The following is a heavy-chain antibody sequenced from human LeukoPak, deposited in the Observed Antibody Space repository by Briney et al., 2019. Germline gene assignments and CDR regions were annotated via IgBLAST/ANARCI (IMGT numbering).Heavy chain of an antibody. CDR1: GYTFTSYY. CDR3: ARVGYYYDSSGYYGAFDI. Sequence: ASVKVSCKESGYTFTSYYMHWVRQAPGQGLEWMGIINPSGGSTSYAQKFQGRVTMTRDTSTGTVYMELSSLRSEDTAVYYCARVGYYYDSSGYYGAFDIWGQGTMVTVSS. J-gene: IGHJ3*02. V-gene: IGHV1-46*03. D-gene: IGHD3-22*01. CDR2: INPSGGST.